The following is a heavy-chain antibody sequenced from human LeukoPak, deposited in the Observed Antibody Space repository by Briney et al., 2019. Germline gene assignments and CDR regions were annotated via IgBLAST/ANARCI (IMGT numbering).Heavy chain of an antibody. D-gene: IGHD3-10*01. Sequence: SETLSLTCTVSGGSISSGSYYWSWIRQPAGKGLEWIGRIYTSGSTNYNPSLKSRVTISVDTSKNQFSLKLSSVTAADTAVYYCARRRWGTQYYYGSGSYYGWFDPWGQGTLVTVSS. J-gene: IGHJ5*02. V-gene: IGHV4-61*02. CDR3: ARRRWGTQYYYGSGSYYGWFDP. CDR2: IYTSGST. CDR1: GGSISSGSYY.